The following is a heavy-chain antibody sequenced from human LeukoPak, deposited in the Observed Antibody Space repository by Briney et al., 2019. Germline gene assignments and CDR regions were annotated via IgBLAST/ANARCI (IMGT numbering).Heavy chain of an antibody. V-gene: IGHV3-30*01. CDR2: ISYDGSNK. Sequence: GGSLRLSCAASGFTFSSYAMHWVRQAPGKGLEWVAVISYDGSNKNYADSVKGRFTISRDNSKNTLYLQMNSLRAEDTAVYYCARTPNTYYDYVWGSYRPRDYFDYWGQGTLVTVSS. CDR3: ARTPNTYYDYVWGSYRPRDYFDY. D-gene: IGHD3-16*02. J-gene: IGHJ4*02. CDR1: GFTFSSYA.